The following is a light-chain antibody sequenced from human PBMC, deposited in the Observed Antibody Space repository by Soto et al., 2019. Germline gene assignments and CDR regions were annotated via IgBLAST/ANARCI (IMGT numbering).Light chain of an antibody. J-gene: IGKJ2*01. CDR3: QQYYSTPQT. CDR1: QSVLYSSNNKNY. CDR2: WAS. Sequence: DIVMTQSPDSLAVSLGERATINCKSSQSVLYSSNNKNYLAWYQQKPGQPPKLLIYWASTRESGVPDRFSGRGSGTDFTLTISGLQAEDVAVYYCQQYYSTPQTFGQGTKLEIK. V-gene: IGKV4-1*01.